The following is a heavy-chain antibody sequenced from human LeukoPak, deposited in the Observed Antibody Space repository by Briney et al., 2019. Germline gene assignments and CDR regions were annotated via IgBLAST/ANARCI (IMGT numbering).Heavy chain of an antibody. CDR2: ISGSGGST. J-gene: IGHJ4*02. CDR3: ARADGYNNPFDY. CDR1: GFTFISYA. V-gene: IGHV3-23*01. D-gene: IGHD5-24*01. Sequence: GGSLRLSCAASGFTFISYAMSWVRQAPGKGLEWVSAISGSGGSTYYADSVKGRFTISRDNSKNTLYLQMNSLRAEDTAVYYCARADGYNNPFDYWGQGTLVTVSS.